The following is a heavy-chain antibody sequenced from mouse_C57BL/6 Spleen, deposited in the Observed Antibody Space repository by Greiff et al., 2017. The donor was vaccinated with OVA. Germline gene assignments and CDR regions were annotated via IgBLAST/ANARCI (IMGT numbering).Heavy chain of an antibody. Sequence: QVQLQQSGAELMKPGASVKLSCKATGYTFTGYWIEWVKQRPGHGLEWIGEILPGSGSTNYNEKFKGKATFTADTSSNTAYMQLSSLTTEDSAIYYCARSVMVTTLVLQGYFDVWGTGTTVTVSS. CDR1: GYTFTGYW. V-gene: IGHV1-9*01. CDR2: ILPGSGST. D-gene: IGHD2-3*01. CDR3: ARSVMVTTLVLQGYFDV. J-gene: IGHJ1*03.